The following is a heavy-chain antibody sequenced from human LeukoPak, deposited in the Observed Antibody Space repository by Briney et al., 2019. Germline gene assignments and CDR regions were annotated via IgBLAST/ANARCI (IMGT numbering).Heavy chain of an antibody. CDR1: GGSISSYY. D-gene: IGHD3-9*01. CDR2: IYTSGST. CDR3: ARTGRYYDILTGYSHENWFDP. Sequence: SETLSLTCTVSGGSISSYYWRWIRQPASTELERIGRIYTSGSTNYNPSLKSRVTMSVDTSKNQFSLKLSSVTAADTAVYYCARTGRYYDILTGYSHENWFDPWGQGTLVTVSS. J-gene: IGHJ5*02. V-gene: IGHV4-4*07.